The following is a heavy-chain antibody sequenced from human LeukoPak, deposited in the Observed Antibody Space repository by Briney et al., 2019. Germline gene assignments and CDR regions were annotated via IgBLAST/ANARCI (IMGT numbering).Heavy chain of an antibody. CDR1: GYTFTGYY. CDR2: INPNSGGT. Sequence: ASVKVSCKASGYTFTGYYMHWVRQAPGQGLEWMGWINPNSGGTNYAQKFQGTVTMTRNTSISTAYMELSSLRSEDTAVYYCARGYYGSGSYCNYWGQGTLVTVSS. CDR3: ARGYYGSGSYCNY. J-gene: IGHJ4*02. V-gene: IGHV1-2*02. D-gene: IGHD3-10*01.